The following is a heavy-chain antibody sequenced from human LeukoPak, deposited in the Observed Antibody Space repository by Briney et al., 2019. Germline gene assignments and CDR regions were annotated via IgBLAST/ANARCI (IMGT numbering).Heavy chain of an antibody. Sequence: PGGSLRLSCVASGFTFSSSWMSWVRQAPGKGLEWVANIKQDGSEKSYVESVRGRFTISRDNAKNSLYLQLNSLRAEDTALYYCARDGLRFLEWAENYYGMDVWGQGTTVTVSS. CDR3: ARDGLRFLEWAENYYGMDV. V-gene: IGHV3-7*03. J-gene: IGHJ6*02. D-gene: IGHD3-3*01. CDR2: IKQDGSEK. CDR1: GFTFSSSW.